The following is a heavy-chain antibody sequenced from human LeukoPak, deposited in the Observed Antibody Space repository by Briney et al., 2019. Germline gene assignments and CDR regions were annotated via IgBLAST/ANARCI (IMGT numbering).Heavy chain of an antibody. V-gene: IGHV4-38-2*02. D-gene: IGHD3-16*01. CDR3: ARRVRAGDLDWFDP. Sequence: SETLSLTCTVSGYSISSGYNWGWFRQPPGKGLEWIGDIHHSGNTNYTPSLRSRVTMSADTSKNQFSLKLSSVTAADTALYYCARRVRAGDLDWFDPWGQGTLVTVSS. J-gene: IGHJ5*02. CDR2: IHHSGNT. CDR1: GYSISSGYN.